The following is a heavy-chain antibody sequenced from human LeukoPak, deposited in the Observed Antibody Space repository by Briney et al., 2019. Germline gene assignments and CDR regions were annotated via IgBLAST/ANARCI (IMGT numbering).Heavy chain of an antibody. CDR1: GYTFTGYY. CDR3: ARRLELRPFLAFDI. V-gene: IGHV1-2*02. Sequence: ASVKVSCKASGYTFTGYYMHWVRQAPGQGLEWMGWINPNSGGTNYAQKFQGRVTMTRGTSISTAYMELSRLRSDDTAVYYCARRLELRPFLAFDIWGQGTMVTVSS. CDR2: INPNSGGT. J-gene: IGHJ3*02. D-gene: IGHD1-7*01.